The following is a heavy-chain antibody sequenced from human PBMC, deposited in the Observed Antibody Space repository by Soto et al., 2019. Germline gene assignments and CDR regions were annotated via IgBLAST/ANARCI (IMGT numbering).Heavy chain of an antibody. Sequence: QVQLQESGPGLVKPSQTLSLTCTVSGGSISSGGYYWSWIRQHPGKGLEWIGYIYYSGSTYYNPSLKSRVTISVDTSKNQFSLKLSSVTAADTAVYYCARDRRWENYYYGMDVWGQGTTVTVSS. V-gene: IGHV4-31*03. J-gene: IGHJ6*02. CDR1: GGSISSGGYY. CDR2: IYYSGST. CDR3: ARDRRWENYYYGMDV. D-gene: IGHD1-26*01.